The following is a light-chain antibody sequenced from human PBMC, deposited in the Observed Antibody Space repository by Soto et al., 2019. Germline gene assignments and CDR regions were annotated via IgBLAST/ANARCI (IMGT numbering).Light chain of an antibody. CDR2: DAS. J-gene: IGKJ5*01. CDR1: QDIGKY. CDR3: QRYDSLPIT. Sequence: DIQMTQSPSSLSASVGDRVTITCLASQDIGKYLNWYQQKPGKAPKLLIYDASNLETGVPSRFSGSGSGTDFTFTISSLQAEDFAKYYCQRYDSLPITFGQGTRLEIK. V-gene: IGKV1-33*01.